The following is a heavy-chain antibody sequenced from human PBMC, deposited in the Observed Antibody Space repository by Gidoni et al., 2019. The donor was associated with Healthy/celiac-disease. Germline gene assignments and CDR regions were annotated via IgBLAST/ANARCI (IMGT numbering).Heavy chain of an antibody. V-gene: IGHV3-30*18. Sequence: QVQLVESGGGVVQPGRSLRLSCAASGFTFSSYGMHWARQAPGKGLEWVAVISYDGSNKYYADSVKGRFTISRDNSKNTLYLQMNSLRAEDTAVYYCAKDLWDIVVVVAASGYYYGMDVWGQGTTVTVSS. CDR3: AKDLWDIVVVVAASGYYYGMDV. CDR1: GFTFSSYG. D-gene: IGHD2-15*01. CDR2: ISYDGSNK. J-gene: IGHJ6*02.